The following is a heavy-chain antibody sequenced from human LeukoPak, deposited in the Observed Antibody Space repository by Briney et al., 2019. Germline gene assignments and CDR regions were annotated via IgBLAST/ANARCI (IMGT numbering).Heavy chain of an antibody. Sequence: EASVKVSCKASGFTFSNSAVQWVRQARGQRLEWIGWIVVGSGNKNYAQKFQERVTITRDMSTSTAYMELSSLRSEDTAVYYCTSDPTFYSGRYCFDYWGQGTLVTVSS. CDR2: IVVGSGNK. D-gene: IGHD1-26*01. CDR3: TSDPTFYSGRYCFDY. J-gene: IGHJ4*02. V-gene: IGHV1-58*01. CDR1: GFTFSNSA.